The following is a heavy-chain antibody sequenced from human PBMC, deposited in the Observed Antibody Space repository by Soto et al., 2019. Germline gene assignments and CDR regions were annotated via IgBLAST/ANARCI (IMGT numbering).Heavy chain of an antibody. J-gene: IGHJ6*02. V-gene: IGHV3-15*07. CDR2: IKSKTDGGSA. CDR1: GFTFSNAC. CDR3: TSQKCSGGSGFAWYYYAGVDV. Sequence: EVQLVESGGGLVKPGGSLRLSCAASGFTFSNACMNWVRQAPGKGLEWVGRIKSKTDGGSADYAAPVKGRFTISRYDAKTTLTLLIDSQITEDTAVYFCTSQKCSGGSGFAWYYYAGVDVWGQGTTVSVSS. D-gene: IGHD2-15*01.